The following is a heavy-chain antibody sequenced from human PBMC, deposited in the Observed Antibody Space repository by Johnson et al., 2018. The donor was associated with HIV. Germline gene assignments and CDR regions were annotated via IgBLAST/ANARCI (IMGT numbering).Heavy chain of an antibody. J-gene: IGHJ3*02. CDR2: ISGSGGST. D-gene: IGHD5-24*01. CDR3: AKDQGIEMAGYDGFDI. V-gene: IGHV3-23*04. CDR1: GFTFSSSA. Sequence: VQLVESGGGVVQPGRSLRLSCAASGFTFSSSAMSWVRQAPGKGLEWVSAISGSGGSTYYADSVKGRFTISRDNSKNTLYLQMNSLRAEDTAVYYCAKDQGIEMAGYDGFDIWGQGTMVTVSS.